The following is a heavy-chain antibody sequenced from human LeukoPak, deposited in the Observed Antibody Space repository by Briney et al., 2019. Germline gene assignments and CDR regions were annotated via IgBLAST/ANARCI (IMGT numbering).Heavy chain of an antibody. J-gene: IGHJ6*03. CDR3: AKDRDGYNYYYYMDV. CDR1: GFTFSSYA. Sequence: PGGSLRLSCAASGFTFSSYAMSWVRQAPGKGLEWVSAISGSGGSTYYADSVKGRFTISRDNSKNTLYLQMNSLRAEDTAVYYCAKDRDGYNYYYYMDVWGKGTTVTVSS. D-gene: IGHD5-24*01. CDR2: ISGSGGST. V-gene: IGHV3-23*01.